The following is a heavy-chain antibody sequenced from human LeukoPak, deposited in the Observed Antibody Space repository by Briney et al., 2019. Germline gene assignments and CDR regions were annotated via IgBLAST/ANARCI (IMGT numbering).Heavy chain of an antibody. V-gene: IGHV4-34*01. Sequence: SETLSLTCAVYGGSFSGYYWSWIRQPPGKGLEWIGEINHSGSTNYNPSLKSRVTISVDTSKNQFSLKLSSVTAADTAVYYCARSRGYSYGSYFDYWGQGILVTVSS. CDR2: INHSGST. D-gene: IGHD5-18*01. CDR1: GGSFSGYY. J-gene: IGHJ4*02. CDR3: ARSRGYSYGSYFDY.